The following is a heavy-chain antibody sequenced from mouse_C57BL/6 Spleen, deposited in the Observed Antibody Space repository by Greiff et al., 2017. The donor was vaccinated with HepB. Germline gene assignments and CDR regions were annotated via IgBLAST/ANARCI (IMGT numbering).Heavy chain of an antibody. CDR1: GFTFTDYY. Sequence: DVKLVESGGGLVQPGGSLSLSCAASGFTFTDYYMSWVRQPPGKALEWLGFIRNKANGYTTEYSASVKGRFTISRDNSQSILYLQMNALRAEDSSTYYCARIPHYYGSSYGYFDVWGTGTTVTVSS. D-gene: IGHD1-1*01. J-gene: IGHJ1*03. CDR3: ARIPHYYGSSYGYFDV. V-gene: IGHV7-3*01. CDR2: IRNKANGYTT.